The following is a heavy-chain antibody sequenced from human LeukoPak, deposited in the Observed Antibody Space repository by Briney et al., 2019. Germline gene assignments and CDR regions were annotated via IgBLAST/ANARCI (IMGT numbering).Heavy chain of an antibody. CDR2: IFYSGST. Sequence: SETLSLTCTVSGGSISTSNYYWGWIRQPPGKGLEWIGNIFYSGSTYYSPSVKSRVTISLDTSRNQFSLKLNSVTAADTAVYYCAKDNGGRAMAYYYYYMDVWGKGTTVTISS. D-gene: IGHD2-15*01. CDR3: AKDNGGRAMAYYYYYMDV. J-gene: IGHJ6*03. V-gene: IGHV4-39*07. CDR1: GGSISTSNYY.